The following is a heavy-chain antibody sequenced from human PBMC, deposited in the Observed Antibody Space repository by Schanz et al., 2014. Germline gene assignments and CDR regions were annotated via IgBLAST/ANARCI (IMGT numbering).Heavy chain of an antibody. D-gene: IGHD3-3*01. V-gene: IGHV4-4*07. CDR1: GGSMTTYY. CDR2: IHSSGST. J-gene: IGHJ5*02. CDR3: ARDRGYDFSFDP. Sequence: QLQLQESGPGLVKPSETLSLTCTVSGGSMTTYYWSWIRQPAGKGLEWIGRIHSSGSTDYNPSLKSRVTISVDTSKTHFSLKLSSVTAADTAVYYCARDRGYDFSFDPWGQGTLVTVSS.